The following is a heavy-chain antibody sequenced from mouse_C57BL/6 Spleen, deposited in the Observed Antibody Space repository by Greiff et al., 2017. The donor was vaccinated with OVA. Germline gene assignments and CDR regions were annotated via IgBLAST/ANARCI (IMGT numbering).Heavy chain of an antibody. CDR2: ISYDGSN. J-gene: IGHJ3*01. D-gene: IGHD2-5*01. CDR3: AREGDSNYVGFAY. V-gene: IGHV3-6*01. Sequence: EVHLVESGPGLVKPSQSLSLTCSVTGYSITSGYYWNWIRQFPGNKLEWMGYISYDGSNNYNPSLKNRISITRDTSKNQFFLKLNSVTTEDTATYYCAREGDSNYVGFAYWGQGTLVTVSA. CDR1: GYSITSGYY.